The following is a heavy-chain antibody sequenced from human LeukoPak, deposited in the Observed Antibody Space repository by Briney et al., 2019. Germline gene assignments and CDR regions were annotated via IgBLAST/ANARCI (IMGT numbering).Heavy chain of an antibody. CDR2: IKQDGSEK. V-gene: IGHV3-7*01. D-gene: IGHD1-26*01. J-gene: IGHJ5*02. CDR1: GFTSSSYW. CDR3: ARDSKWELPGWFDP. Sequence: GGSLRLSCAASGFTSSSYWMSWVRQAPGKGLEWVANIKQDGSEKYYVDSVKGRFTISRDNAKNSLYLQMNSLRAEDTAVYYCARDSKWELPGWFDPWGQGTLVTVSS.